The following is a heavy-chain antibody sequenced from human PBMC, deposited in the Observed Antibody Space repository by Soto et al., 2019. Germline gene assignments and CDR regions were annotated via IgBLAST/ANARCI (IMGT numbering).Heavy chain of an antibody. D-gene: IGHD3-9*01. CDR3: VRPPPGLAPRYPPHLDF. V-gene: IGHV4-39*01. CDR2: LYYTGSN. J-gene: IGHJ4*02. CDR1: GGSINSDKYY. Sequence: SETLSLTCTVSGGSINSDKYYWGWVRQPPGRGLEWIAGLYYTGSNFYNPSLKNRVSISVDTSKNQFSLNVYSVTAADTAVYYCVRPPPGLAPRYPPHLDFWGQGVKVTVSS.